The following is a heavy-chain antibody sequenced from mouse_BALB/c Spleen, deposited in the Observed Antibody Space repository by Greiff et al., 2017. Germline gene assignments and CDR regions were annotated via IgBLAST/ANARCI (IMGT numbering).Heavy chain of an antibody. CDR3: AITTVVAGDY. CDR1: GYTFTSYW. J-gene: IGHJ2*01. Sequence: QVQLQQPGAELVKPGAPVKLSCKASGYTFTSYWMNWVKQRPGRGLEWIGRIDPSDSETHYNQKFKDKATLTVDKSSSTAYIQLSSLTSEDSAVYYCAITTVVAGDYWGQGTTLTVSS. CDR2: IDPSDSET. D-gene: IGHD1-1*01. V-gene: IGHV1-69*02.